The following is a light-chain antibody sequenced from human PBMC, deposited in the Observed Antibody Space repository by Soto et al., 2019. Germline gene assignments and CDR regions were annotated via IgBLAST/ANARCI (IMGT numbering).Light chain of an antibody. CDR2: GAS. CDR1: QSVSNN. J-gene: IGKJ2*01. Sequence: EIVMTQSPATLSVSPGERATLSCRASQSVSNNLAWYQQKPGQAPRLLIFGASTRATGIPARFSGSGSGTDFTLTISSLQSGDFAVYYCQQYNNWPPMYTFGQGTKLEIK. V-gene: IGKV3-15*01. CDR3: QQYNNWPPMYT.